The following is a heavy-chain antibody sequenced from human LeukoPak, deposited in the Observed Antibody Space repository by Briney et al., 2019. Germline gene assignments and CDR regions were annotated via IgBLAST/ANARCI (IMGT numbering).Heavy chain of an antibody. CDR2: IWFDGTNK. D-gene: IGHD5-24*01. CDR3: AKEGYNYVSDY. J-gene: IGHJ4*02. V-gene: IGHV3-33*06. CDR1: GFTSNSYA. Sequence: GRSLRLSCAASGFTSNSYAMHWVRQAPGKGLEWVAGIWFDGTNKFHADSVKGRFTISRDNSKNTLYLQMDSLRAEDTAVYYCAKEGYNYVSDYWGQGTLVNVSS.